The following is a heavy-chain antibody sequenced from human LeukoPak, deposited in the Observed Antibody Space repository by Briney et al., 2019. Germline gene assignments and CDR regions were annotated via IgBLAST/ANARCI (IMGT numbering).Heavy chain of an antibody. D-gene: IGHD6-13*01. CDR1: GGSISSSNW. J-gene: IGHJ6*02. CDR2: IYHSGST. CDR3: ARVSIAAAGTWDALGGMDA. Sequence: SETLSLTCAVSGGSISSSNWWSWVRQPPGKGLEWIGEIYHSGSTNYNPSLKSRVAISVDKSKNQFSLKLSSVTAADTAVYYCARVSIAAAGTWDALGGMDAWGQGTTVTVSS. V-gene: IGHV4-4*02.